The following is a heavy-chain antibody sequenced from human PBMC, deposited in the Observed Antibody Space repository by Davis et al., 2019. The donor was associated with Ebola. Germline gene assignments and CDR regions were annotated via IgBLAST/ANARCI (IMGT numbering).Heavy chain of an antibody. CDR2: IKQDGSEK. J-gene: IGHJ6*02. Sequence: GGSLRLSCAASGFTFSSYWMSCVRQAPGKGLEWVANIKQDGSEKYYVDSVKGRFTISRDNAKNSLYLQMNSLRAEDTAVYYCARDLSGYDFWSGYYYYYYGMDVWGQGTTVTVSS. CDR1: GFTFSSYW. D-gene: IGHD3-3*01. CDR3: ARDLSGYDFWSGYYYYYYGMDV. V-gene: IGHV3-7*03.